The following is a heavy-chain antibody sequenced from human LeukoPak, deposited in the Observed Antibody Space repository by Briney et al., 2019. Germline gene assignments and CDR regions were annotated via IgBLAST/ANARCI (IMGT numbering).Heavy chain of an antibody. D-gene: IGHD1-14*01. J-gene: IGHJ4*02. CDR3: ARGAARGNHLDY. CDR1: GGSFSGYY. CDR2: INHSGST. V-gene: IGHV4-34*01. Sequence: SETLSLTCAVYGGSFSGYYWSWIRQPPGKGLEWIGEINHSGSTNYNPSLKSRVTISVDTSKNQFSLKLSSVTAADTAVYYCARGAARGNHLDYWGQGTLVTVSS.